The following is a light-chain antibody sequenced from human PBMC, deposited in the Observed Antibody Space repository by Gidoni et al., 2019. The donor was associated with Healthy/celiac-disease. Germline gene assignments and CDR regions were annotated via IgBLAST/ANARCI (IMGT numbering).Light chain of an antibody. CDR3: QQYYSYPQT. J-gene: IGKJ1*01. Sequence: AIRMTQSPSSFSASTGDRVTITCRASQGISISLAWYQQKPGKAPKLLIYTASTLQSGVPSRFSGSGSGTDFTLTISCLQSEDFATYYCQQYYSYPQTFGQGTKVDIK. CDR2: TAS. V-gene: IGKV1-8*01. CDR1: QGISIS.